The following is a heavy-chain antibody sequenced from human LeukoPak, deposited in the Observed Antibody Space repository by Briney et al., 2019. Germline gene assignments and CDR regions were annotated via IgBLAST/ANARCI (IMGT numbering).Heavy chain of an antibody. V-gene: IGHV4-59*08. D-gene: IGHD4-17*01. J-gene: IGHJ6*02. Sequence: PSETLSLTCTVSGGSISSYYWSWIRQPPGKGLEWIGYIYYSGSTNYNPSLKSRVTISVDTSKNQFSLKLSSVTAADTAVYYCARNTVPRYYYGMDVWGQGTTVTVSS. CDR2: IYYSGST. CDR3: ARNTVPRYYYGMDV. CDR1: GGSISSYY.